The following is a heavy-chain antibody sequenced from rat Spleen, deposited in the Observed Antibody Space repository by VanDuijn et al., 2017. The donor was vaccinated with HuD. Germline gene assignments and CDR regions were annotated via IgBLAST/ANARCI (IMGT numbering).Heavy chain of an antibody. CDR1: GFTFSNFD. D-gene: IGHD1-4*01. CDR2: ISPSGGST. Sequence: EVQLVESGGGLLQPGRSLKLSCVASGFTFSNFDMAWVRQAPKKGLEWVASISPSGGSTYYPDSVKGRFTISRDNAKSTLYLQMDGLRSEDTATYYCATAGTRVSRFAYWGQGTLVTVSS. V-gene: IGHV5S23*01. J-gene: IGHJ3*01. CDR3: ATAGTRVSRFAY.